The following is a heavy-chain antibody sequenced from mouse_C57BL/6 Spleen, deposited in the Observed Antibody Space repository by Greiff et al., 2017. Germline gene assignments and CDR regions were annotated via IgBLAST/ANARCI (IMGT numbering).Heavy chain of an antibody. CDR3: ARSGTLDY. CDR2: ISSGSSTI. D-gene: IGHD4-1*01. J-gene: IGHJ4*01. V-gene: IGHV5-17*01. Sequence: EVHLVESGGGLVKPGGSLKLSCAASGFTFSDYGMHWVRQAPGKGLEWVAYISSGSSTIYYADTVKGRFTISRDHAKNTLFLQMTSLRSEDTAMYYCARSGTLDYWGQGTSVTVSS. CDR1: GFTFSDYG.